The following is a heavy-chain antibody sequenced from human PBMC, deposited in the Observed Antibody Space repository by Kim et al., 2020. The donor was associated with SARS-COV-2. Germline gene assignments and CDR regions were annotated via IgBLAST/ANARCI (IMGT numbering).Heavy chain of an antibody. V-gene: IGHV3-30*07. J-gene: IGHJ4*02. Sequence: SVKGRFTISRDNSKNTLYLQMNSLRAEDTAVYYCARDGYQYSSGRGYFDYWGQGTLVTVSS. CDR3: ARDGYQYSSGRGYFDY. D-gene: IGHD6-19*01.